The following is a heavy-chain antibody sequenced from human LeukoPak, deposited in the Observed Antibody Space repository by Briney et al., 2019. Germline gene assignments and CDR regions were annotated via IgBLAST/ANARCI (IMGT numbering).Heavy chain of an antibody. CDR2: INSDGSST. V-gene: IGHV3-74*01. J-gene: IGHJ6*03. CDR1: GFTFSSYW. D-gene: IGHD2-15*01. Sequence: GGSLRLSCAASGFTFSSYWMHWVRQAPGKGLVWVSRINSDGSSTSYADSVKGRFTISRDNAKNTLYLQMNSLRAEDTAVYYCARDPGVALPLNYYMDVWGKGTTVTVSS. CDR3: ARDPGVALPLNYYMDV.